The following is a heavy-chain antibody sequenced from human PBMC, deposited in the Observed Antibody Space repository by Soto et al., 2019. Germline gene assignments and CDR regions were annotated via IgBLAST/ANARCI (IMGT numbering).Heavy chain of an antibody. J-gene: IGHJ3*02. CDR2: IFNSGTT. CDR3: ARDTSKYNDYYAGAAFDS. D-gene: IGHD3-22*01. V-gene: IGHV4-30-4*01. Sequence: QVQLQESGPGLVKPSQTLSLTCTVSGDSFFSGDYFWSWIRQPPGKGLEWIGYIFNSGTTYYNPSLRSRLSISIDTSKNQFSLNLNSVTAADTAVYYCARDTSKYNDYYAGAAFDSWGEGTMVTVSS. CDR1: GDSFFSGDYF.